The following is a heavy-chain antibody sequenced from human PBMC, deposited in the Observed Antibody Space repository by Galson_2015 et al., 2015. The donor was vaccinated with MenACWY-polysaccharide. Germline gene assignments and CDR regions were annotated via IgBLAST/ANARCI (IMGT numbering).Heavy chain of an antibody. CDR2: ISGGGANT. CDR1: GFTFRIYP. D-gene: IGHD2-15*01. CDR3: AKVLPCSSRPLDRWRQRALASVCSACPKGPSVGPLAACSRSASESTAALGGLVNDYF. V-gene: IGHV3-23*01. J-gene: IGHJ1*01. Sequence: SLRLSCAASGFTFRIYPMHWVRQAPGKGLEWVSDISGGGANTDYADSVKGRFTISRDNSKDTLYLQMNSLRAEDTAVYYCAKVLPCSSRPLDRWRQRALASVCSACPKGPSVGPLAACSRSASESTAALGGLVNDYF.